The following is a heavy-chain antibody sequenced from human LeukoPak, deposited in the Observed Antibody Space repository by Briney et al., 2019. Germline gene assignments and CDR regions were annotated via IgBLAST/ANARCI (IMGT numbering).Heavy chain of an antibody. J-gene: IGHJ4*02. D-gene: IGHD6-19*01. V-gene: IGHV1-69*13. CDR1: GGTFSSYA. Sequence: GASVKVSCKASGGTFSSYAISWARQVPGQGLEWMGGIIPIFGTANYAQKFQGRVTITADESTSTAYMELSSLRSDDTAVYYCARESGWYFDYWGQGTLVTVSS. CDR2: IIPIFGTA. CDR3: ARESGWYFDY.